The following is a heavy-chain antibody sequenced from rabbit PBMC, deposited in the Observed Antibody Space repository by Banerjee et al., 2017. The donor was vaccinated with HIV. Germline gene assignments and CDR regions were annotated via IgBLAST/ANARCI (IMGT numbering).Heavy chain of an antibody. D-gene: IGHD7-1*01. V-gene: IGHV1S40*01. CDR1: GFSFSAGYY. Sequence: QSLEESGGDLVKHGASLTLTCTASGFSFSAGYYMCWVRQAPGKGLEWISCIAGDSSGFTYSATWAKGRFTCSKTSSTTVTLQMTSLTVADTATYFCARDTGTSFSSYGMDLWGPGTLVTVS. J-gene: IGHJ6*01. CDR2: IAGDSSGFT. CDR3: ARDTGTSFSSYGMDL.